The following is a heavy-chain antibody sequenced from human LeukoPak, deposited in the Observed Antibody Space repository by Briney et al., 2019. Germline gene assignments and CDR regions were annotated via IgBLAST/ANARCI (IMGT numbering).Heavy chain of an antibody. CDR3: ARAYSSGWYGGGFDY. Sequence: GGSLRLSCAASGFTVSSNYMSWVRQAPGKGLEWVSVIYSGGGTYYTDSVKGRFTISRDNSKNTLYLQMNSLRAEDTAVYYCARAYSSGWYGGGFDYWGQGTLVTVSS. J-gene: IGHJ4*02. CDR2: IYSGGGT. V-gene: IGHV3-53*01. D-gene: IGHD6-19*01. CDR1: GFTVSSNY.